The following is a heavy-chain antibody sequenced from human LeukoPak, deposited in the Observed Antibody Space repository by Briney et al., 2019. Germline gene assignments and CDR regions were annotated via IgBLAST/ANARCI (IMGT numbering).Heavy chain of an antibody. Sequence: PGRSLRLSCAASGFTFSSYGMHWVRQAPGKGLEWVAVIWYDGSNKYYADSVKGRFTISRDNSKNTLYLQMNSLRAEDTAVYYCARTHSWNAPHALDYWGQGTLVTVSS. D-gene: IGHD1-20*01. CDR1: GFTFSSYG. CDR3: ARTHSWNAPHALDY. J-gene: IGHJ4*02. CDR2: IWYDGSNK. V-gene: IGHV3-33*01.